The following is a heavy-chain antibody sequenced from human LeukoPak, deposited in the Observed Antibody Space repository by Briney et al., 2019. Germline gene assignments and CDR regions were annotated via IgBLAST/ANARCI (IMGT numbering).Heavy chain of an antibody. V-gene: IGHV3-30*18. CDR1: GFTFSSYS. Sequence: PGGSLRLSCAASGFTFSSYSMNWVRQAPGKGLEWVAVISYDGSNKYYADSVKGRFTISRDNSKNTLYLQMNSLRAEDTAVYYCAKDRGYCSGGSCYSRWFDPWGQGTLVTVSS. D-gene: IGHD2-15*01. CDR2: ISYDGSNK. J-gene: IGHJ5*02. CDR3: AKDRGYCSGGSCYSRWFDP.